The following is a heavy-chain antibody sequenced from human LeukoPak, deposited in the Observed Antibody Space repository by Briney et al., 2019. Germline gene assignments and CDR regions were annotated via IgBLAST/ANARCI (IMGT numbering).Heavy chain of an antibody. CDR3: ARHNRDSGRYSDY. CDR2: IYYSGST. Sequence: SETLSLTCTVSGGSISSRSYYWGWIRQPPGKRLEWIGSIYYSGSTYYNPSLKSRVTIYVDTSKNQLSLKLSSVTAADTAVYYCARHNRDSGRYSDYWGQGTLVTVSS. V-gene: IGHV4-39*01. D-gene: IGHD1-26*01. J-gene: IGHJ4*02. CDR1: GGSISSRSYY.